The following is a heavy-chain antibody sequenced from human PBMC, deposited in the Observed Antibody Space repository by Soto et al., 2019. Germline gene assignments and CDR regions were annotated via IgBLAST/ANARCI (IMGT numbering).Heavy chain of an antibody. CDR2: IYQSGST. J-gene: IGHJ5*02. Sequence: PSETRSLDCSVSGARITRGASYYCCIRQPPGKGLEWIGFIYQSGSTHYNPSLKSRVTISVDRSKNHFSLQLTSLTAADTAVYYCARDMSGCSRSASYLSCSFYPWSPGTLLTVSS. D-gene: IGHD2-15*01. CDR1: GARITRGASY. CDR3: ARDMSGCSRSASYLSCSFYP. V-gene: IGHV4-30-2*01.